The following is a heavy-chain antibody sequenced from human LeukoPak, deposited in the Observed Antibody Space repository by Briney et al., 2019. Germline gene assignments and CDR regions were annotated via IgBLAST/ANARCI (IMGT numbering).Heavy chain of an antibody. V-gene: IGHV3-48*02. Sequence: GGSLILSCAVSGFTFSTKSMNWVRQAPGKGLEWVSYITADSGTTYYADSVKGRFTISRDNAKNSLYLQMNSLRDEDTAVYYCASRDYFDYWGQGTLVTVSS. J-gene: IGHJ4*02. CDR1: GFTFSTKS. CDR2: ITADSGTT. CDR3: ASRDYFDY.